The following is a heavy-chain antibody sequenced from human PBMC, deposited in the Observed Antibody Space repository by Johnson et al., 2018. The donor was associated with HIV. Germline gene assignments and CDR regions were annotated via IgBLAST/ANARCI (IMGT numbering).Heavy chain of an antibody. D-gene: IGHD1-1*01. CDR1: GFTFGSYG. CDR3: ATSTASDAFDI. J-gene: IGHJ3*02. Sequence: QVQLVESGGGVVQPGRSLRLSCAASGFTFGSYGMHWVRQAPGKGLEWVAVIWYDGSHKNYSDSVKGRFTISRDNSRNTLYLQMNSLRAEDTAVYYCATSTASDAFDIWGQGTMVTVSS. CDR2: IWYDGSHK. V-gene: IGHV3-33*01.